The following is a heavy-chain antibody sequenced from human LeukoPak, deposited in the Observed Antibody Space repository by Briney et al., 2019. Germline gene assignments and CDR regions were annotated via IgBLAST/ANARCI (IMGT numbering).Heavy chain of an antibody. CDR2: LHPSTTT. V-gene: IGHV4-39*01. CDR3: ARHDDYPCNSQPDGFDV. J-gene: IGHJ3*01. Sequence: SETLSLSCTVSGGSISSSSKFWDWIRQPPGKGLEWIGSLHPSTTTYYNPSLRSRVGISVDTSKNQFYLTLSSVTAADSAVYFCARHDDYPCNSQPDGFDVWGQGTMVTVSS. D-gene: IGHD4-23*01. CDR1: GGSISSSSKF.